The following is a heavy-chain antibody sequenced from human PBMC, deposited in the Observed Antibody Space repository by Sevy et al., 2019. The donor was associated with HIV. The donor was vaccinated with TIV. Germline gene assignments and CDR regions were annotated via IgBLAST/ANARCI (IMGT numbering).Heavy chain of an antibody. CDR1: GFTLTNEF. J-gene: IGHJ6*02. D-gene: IGHD2-15*01. CDR2: VYSGGAT. CDR3: ARVGYCRGGTCFSGFYYAMDV. V-gene: IGHV3-53*01. Sequence: GGSLRLSCAVSGFTLTNEFFSWVRQAPGKGLEWVAVVYSGGATYYADSVKGRFTISRDKSKSTLYLQMQSLRAEDTAGYYCARVGYCRGGTCFSGFYYAMDVWGQGTTVTVSS.